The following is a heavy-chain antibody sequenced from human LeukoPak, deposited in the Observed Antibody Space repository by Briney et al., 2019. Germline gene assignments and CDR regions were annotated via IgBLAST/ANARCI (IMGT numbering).Heavy chain of an antibody. CDR1: GYTFTNYD. CDR2: MNPNSGNT. D-gene: IGHD3-10*01. V-gene: IGHV1-8*01. CDR3: ARPPSIGGSYYYYGMDV. Sequence: ASVKVSCKASGYTFTNYDVNWVRQATGQGLEWIGWMNPNSGNTGYAQKFQGRVTMTRNTSISTAYMELSSLRSEDTAVYYCARPPSIGGSYYYYGMDVWGQGTTVTVSS. J-gene: IGHJ6*02.